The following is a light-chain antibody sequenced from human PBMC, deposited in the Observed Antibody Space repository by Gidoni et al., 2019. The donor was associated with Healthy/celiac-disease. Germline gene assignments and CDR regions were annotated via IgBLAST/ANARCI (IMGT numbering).Light chain of an antibody. V-gene: IGKV4-1*01. CDR2: WAS. CDR3: QQYYSTLT. Sequence: IVMTQSPDFLAVSLGERATINCKSSQSVLYSSNNKNYLAWYQQKPGQPPKLLIYWASTRESGVPDRFSGSGSGTDFTLTISSLQAEDVAVYYCQQYYSTLTFGGGTKVEIK. J-gene: IGKJ4*01. CDR1: QSVLYSSNNKNY.